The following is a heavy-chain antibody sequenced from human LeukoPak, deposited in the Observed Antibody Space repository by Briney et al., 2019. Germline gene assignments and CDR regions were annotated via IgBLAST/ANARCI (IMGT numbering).Heavy chain of an antibody. J-gene: IGHJ5*02. CDR2: IGTAGDT. Sequence: GGSLRLSCAACGFTFSSYDMHWVRQATGKGLEWVSAIGTAGDTYYPGSVKGQFTISRDNAKNSLYLQMNSLRAEDTAVYYCARDSSCYHWFDPWGQGTLVTVSS. CDR1: GFTFSSYD. V-gene: IGHV3-13*03. CDR3: ARDSSCYHWFDP. D-gene: IGHD3-22*01.